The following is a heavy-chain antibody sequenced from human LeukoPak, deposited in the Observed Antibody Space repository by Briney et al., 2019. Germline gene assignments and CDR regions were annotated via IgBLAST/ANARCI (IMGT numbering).Heavy chain of an antibody. J-gene: IGHJ4*02. D-gene: IGHD3-16*01. CDR2: IKEDGSEK. CDR3: ARAMSTFGGVRNYFDS. V-gene: IGHV3-7*04. Sequence: GGSLRLSCAASGFIFSSYWMSWVRQAPGKGLEWVANIKEDGSEKSYVDSVKGRFRISRDNAKSSLDLEMNSLRAEDTAVYYCARAMSTFGGVRNYFDSWGQGTLVTVSS. CDR1: GFIFSSYW.